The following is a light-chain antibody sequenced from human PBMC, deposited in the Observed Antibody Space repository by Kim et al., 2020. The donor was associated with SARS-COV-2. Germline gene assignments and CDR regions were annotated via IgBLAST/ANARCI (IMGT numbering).Light chain of an antibody. V-gene: IGLV3-1*01. CDR2: QHD. Sequence: SYELTQPPSVSVSPGQTARITCSGDKLGDKYAFWYQQKPGQSPVLVMFQHDKRPSGISQRFSGSNSGNTAILTISGTRIIDEADYYCQAWDSSAAVFGGGTQLTVL. CDR3: QAWDSSAAV. CDR1: KLGDKY. J-gene: IGLJ2*01.